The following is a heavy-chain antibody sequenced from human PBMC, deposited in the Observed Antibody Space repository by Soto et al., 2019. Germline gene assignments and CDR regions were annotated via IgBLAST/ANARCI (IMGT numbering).Heavy chain of an antibody. J-gene: IGHJ6*02. CDR3: ARGDREDILVVVGARPGEYGIDI. CDR2: IAYDGSNA. D-gene: IGHD2-15*01. V-gene: IGHV3-30-3*01. CDR1: GFTFRNHA. Sequence: PGGSLRLSCAASGFTFRNHAMHWVRQAPGKGLECLAVIAYDGSNAFYRDSVKGRFTISRDNSKSTLYLHMNSLRSEDTGVYYCARGDREDILVVVGARPGEYGIDIWGQGTTVTVS.